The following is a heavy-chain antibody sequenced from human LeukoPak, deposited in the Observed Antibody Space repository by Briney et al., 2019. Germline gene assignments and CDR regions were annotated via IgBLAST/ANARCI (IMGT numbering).Heavy chain of an antibody. Sequence: SETLSLTCTVSGGSISSYYWSWIRQLPGKGLGWIGYIYYTGSTNYNPSLKSRVTISVDTSKNQFSLKLSSVTAADTAVYYCARAGRSGYYVGYWGQGTLVTVSS. CDR1: GGSISSYY. CDR3: ARAGRSGYYVGY. D-gene: IGHD3-3*01. V-gene: IGHV4-59*08. CDR2: IYYTGST. J-gene: IGHJ4*02.